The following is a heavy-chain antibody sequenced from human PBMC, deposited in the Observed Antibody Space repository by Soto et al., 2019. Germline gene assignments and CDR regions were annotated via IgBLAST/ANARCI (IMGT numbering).Heavy chain of an antibody. CDR2: IYWNDDK. CDR3: AHRRHGKTPFDL. Sequence: QITLKDSGPTLVKPTQTLTLTCTFSGFSLSTSGVGVGWIRQPPGKALEWLALIYWNDDKRYSPSLKRRITITKNTSKNQVVLTMTHMDPVDTATDYCAHRRHGKTPFDLWCRGTLVTVSS. D-gene: IGHD1-1*01. CDR1: GFSLSTSGVG. V-gene: IGHV2-5*01. J-gene: IGHJ2*01.